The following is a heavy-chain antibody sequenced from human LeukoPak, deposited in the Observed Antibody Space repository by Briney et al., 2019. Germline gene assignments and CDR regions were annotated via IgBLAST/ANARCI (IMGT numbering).Heavy chain of an antibody. J-gene: IGHJ6*03. CDR3: ARGLYSSSSGSYYYYYMDV. CDR2: IIPIFGTA. V-gene: IGHV1-69*05. CDR1: GGTFSSYA. D-gene: IGHD6-6*01. Sequence: SVKVSCKASGGTFSSYAISWVRQAPGQGLEWMGRIIPIFGTANYAQKFQGRVTITTDESTSTAYMELSSLRSEDTAVYYCARGLYSSSSGSYYYYYMDVWGKGTTVTVSS.